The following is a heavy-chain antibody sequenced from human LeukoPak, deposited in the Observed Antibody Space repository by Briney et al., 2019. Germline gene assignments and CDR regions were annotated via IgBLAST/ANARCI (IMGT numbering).Heavy chain of an antibody. J-gene: IGHJ4*02. CDR3: AGKNEYTYGSIFDY. CDR2: ITSSSSYI. Sequence: GGSLRPSCAASGFTFSSYSMSWVRQAPGKGLEWVSSITSSSSYIYYADSVKGRFTISRDNAKNSLYLQMNSLRAEDTAVYYCAGKNEYTYGSIFDYWGQGTLVTVSS. D-gene: IGHD5-18*01. V-gene: IGHV3-21*01. CDR1: GFTFSSYS.